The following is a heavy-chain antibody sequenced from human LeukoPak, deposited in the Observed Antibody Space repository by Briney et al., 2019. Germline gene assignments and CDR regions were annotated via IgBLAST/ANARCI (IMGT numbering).Heavy chain of an antibody. CDR2: IYHSGST. CDR1: GGSISSSNW. Sequence: PSGTLSLTCAVSGGSISSSNWWSWVRQPPGKGLEWIGEIYHSGSTNYNPSLKSRVTISVDKSKNQFSLKLSSVTAADTAVYYCARDQLSLDIVVVPAALYYYYGMDVWGQGTTVTVSS. D-gene: IGHD2-2*01. CDR3: ARDQLSLDIVVVPAALYYYYGMDV. J-gene: IGHJ6*02. V-gene: IGHV4-4*02.